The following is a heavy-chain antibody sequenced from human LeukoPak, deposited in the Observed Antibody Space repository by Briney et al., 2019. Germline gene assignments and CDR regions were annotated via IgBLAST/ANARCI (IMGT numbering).Heavy chain of an antibody. D-gene: IGHD3-16*02. CDR2: ISAYNGNT. J-gene: IGHJ6*02. Sequence: ASVKVSCKASGYTFTSYGISWVRQAPGQGLEWMGWISAYNGNTNYAQKLQGRVTMTTDTSTSTAYMELRSLRSDDTAVYYCARDPLMITFGGVIARYYYYYGMDVWGQGTTVTVSS. CDR1: GYTFTSYG. CDR3: ARDPLMITFGGVIARYYYYYGMDV. V-gene: IGHV1-18*01.